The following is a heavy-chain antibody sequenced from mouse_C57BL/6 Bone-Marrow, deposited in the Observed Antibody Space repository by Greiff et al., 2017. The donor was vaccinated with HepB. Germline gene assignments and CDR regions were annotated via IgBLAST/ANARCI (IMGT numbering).Heavy chain of an antibody. J-gene: IGHJ2*01. Sequence: QVQLQQPGAELVKPGASVKLSCKASGYTFTSYWMHWVKQRPGRGLEWIGMIYPNSGGTKYNEKFKSKATLTVDQPSSTAYMQLSSLTSEDSAVYYCGGDDGYYLDYWGQGTTLTVAS. CDR1: GYTFTSYW. CDR3: GGDDGYYLDY. CDR2: IYPNSGGT. V-gene: IGHV1-72*01. D-gene: IGHD2-3*01.